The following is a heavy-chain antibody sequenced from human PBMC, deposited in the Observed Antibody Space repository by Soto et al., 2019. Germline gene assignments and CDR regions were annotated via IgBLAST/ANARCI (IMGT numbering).Heavy chain of an antibody. CDR1: GYTFTSYA. J-gene: IGHJ4*02. V-gene: IGHV1-3*05. Sequence: QVQLVQSGAEEKKPGASVKVSCKASGYTFTSYAMHWVRQAPGQRLEWMGWINAGNGNTKYSQKFQGRVTITRDTSASTAYLELSRLRSEDRAVYYCARSIVVVTALDYWGQGTLGTVSS. CDR3: ARSIVVVTALDY. CDR2: INAGNGNT. D-gene: IGHD2-21*02.